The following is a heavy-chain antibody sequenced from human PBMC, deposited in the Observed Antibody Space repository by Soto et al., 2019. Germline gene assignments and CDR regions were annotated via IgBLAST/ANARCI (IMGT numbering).Heavy chain of an antibody. D-gene: IGHD6-19*01. CDR2: IYYSGST. V-gene: IGHV4-39*01. Sequence: SETLSLTCTVSGGSISSSSYYWGWIRQPPGKGLEWIGSIYYSGSTYYNPSLKSRVTISVDTSKNQFSLKLSSVTAADTAVYYCARCSSGCSGLFDYWGQGTLVTVSS. CDR3: ARCSSGCSGLFDY. CDR1: GGSISSSSYY. J-gene: IGHJ4*02.